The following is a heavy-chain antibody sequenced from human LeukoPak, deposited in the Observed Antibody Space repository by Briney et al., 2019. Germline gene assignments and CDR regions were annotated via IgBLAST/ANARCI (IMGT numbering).Heavy chain of an antibody. D-gene: IGHD3-10*01. CDR3: ARSDSVLRGPWDY. CDR2: IMWYGASI. Sequence: PGESLRLSCAASGFTFDDYVMSSVREVPGKGMDCVSGIMWYGASISAADSLKGRFTISRDNAKNSLYLQMNSLRVEDTALYYCARSDSVLRGPWDYWGQGTLVTVSS. CDR1: GFTFDDYV. V-gene: IGHV3-20*04. J-gene: IGHJ4*02.